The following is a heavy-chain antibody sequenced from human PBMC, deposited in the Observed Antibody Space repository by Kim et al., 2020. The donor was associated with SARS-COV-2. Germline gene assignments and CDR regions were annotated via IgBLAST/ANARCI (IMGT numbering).Heavy chain of an antibody. J-gene: IGHJ4*02. CDR3: VGVGTGRTYGHFDY. CDR1: GFTFTTYW. Sequence: GGSLRLSCAVSGFTFTTYWMHWVRQVPGKGLEWVSRIGPDGSGITYADSVKGRFTISRDNAKNTLHLQMNSLRVEDTAVYHCVGVGTGRTYGHFDYWGQG. D-gene: IGHD2-8*02. CDR2: IGPDGSGI. V-gene: IGHV3-74*03.